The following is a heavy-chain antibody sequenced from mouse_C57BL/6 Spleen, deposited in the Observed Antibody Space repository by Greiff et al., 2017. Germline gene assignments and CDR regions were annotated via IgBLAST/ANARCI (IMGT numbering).Heavy chain of an antibody. J-gene: IGHJ2*01. Sequence: VQLQQSGAELARPGASVKMSCKASGYTFTSYTMHWVKQRPGQGLEWIGYINPSSGYTKYNQKFKDKATLTADKSSSTAYMQLSSLTSEDSAVYYCAREENMRLRLDYWGQGTTLTVSS. CDR3: AREENMRLRLDY. V-gene: IGHV1-4*01. CDR2: INPSSGYT. CDR1: GYTFTSYT. D-gene: IGHD2-2*01.